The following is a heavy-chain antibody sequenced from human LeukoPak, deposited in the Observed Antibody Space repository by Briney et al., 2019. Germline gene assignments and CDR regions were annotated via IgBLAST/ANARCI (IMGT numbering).Heavy chain of an antibody. CDR3: ARVLPSDY. Sequence: ASVKVSCKASGYTFTGYYIHWVRQAPGQGLEWMGWINPNSGDTNYAQNFQGRVTMTRDTSISTAYMELSRLRSDDTAVYYCARVLPSDYWGQGTLATVSS. V-gene: IGHV1-2*02. CDR1: GYTFTGYY. CDR2: INPNSGDT. J-gene: IGHJ4*02. D-gene: IGHD1-26*01.